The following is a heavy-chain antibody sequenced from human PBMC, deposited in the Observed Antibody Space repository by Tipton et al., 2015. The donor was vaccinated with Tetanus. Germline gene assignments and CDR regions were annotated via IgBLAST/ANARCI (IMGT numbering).Heavy chain of an antibody. CDR3: AGVTAQRTELYFDH. Sequence: TLSLTCTASGGSISSYYWSWIRQPPGKGLEWIGYIYYSGSTNYNPSLKSRVTISVDTSKNQFSLKLSSVTAADTAVYFCAGVTAQRTELYFDHWGQGTLVTVSS. CDR2: IYYSGST. D-gene: IGHD6-13*01. CDR1: GGSISSYY. V-gene: IGHV4-59*01. J-gene: IGHJ4*02.